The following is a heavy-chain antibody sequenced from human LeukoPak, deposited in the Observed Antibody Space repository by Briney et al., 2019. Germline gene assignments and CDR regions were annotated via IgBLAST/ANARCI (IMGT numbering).Heavy chain of an antibody. CDR1: GGSISSYY. CDR2: IYYSGST. Sequence: NPSETLSLTCTVSGGSISSYYWSWIRQPPGKGLEWLGYIYYSGSTNYNPSLKSRVTISLDTSKNQFSLKLSSVTAADTAVYYCARGVESSGGDAYNYDYWGQGTLVTVSS. V-gene: IGHV4-59*01. J-gene: IGHJ4*02. D-gene: IGHD5-24*01. CDR3: ARGVESSGGDAYNYDY.